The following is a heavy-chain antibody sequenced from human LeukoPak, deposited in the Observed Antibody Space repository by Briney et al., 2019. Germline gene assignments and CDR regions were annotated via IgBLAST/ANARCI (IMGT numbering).Heavy chain of an antibody. D-gene: IGHD6-19*01. J-gene: IGHJ4*02. Sequence: ASVKVSCKASAYTFTSYGISWVRQAPGQGLEWMGWISAYNGNTNYAQKLQGRVTMTTDTSTSTAYTELRSLRSDDTAVYYCASLLAVAGNYYFDYWGQGTLVTVSS. CDR1: AYTFTSYG. CDR3: ASLLAVAGNYYFDY. CDR2: ISAYNGNT. V-gene: IGHV1-18*01.